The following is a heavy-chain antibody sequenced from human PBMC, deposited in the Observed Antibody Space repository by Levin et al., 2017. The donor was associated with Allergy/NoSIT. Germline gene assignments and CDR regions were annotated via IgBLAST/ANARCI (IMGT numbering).Heavy chain of an antibody. CDR2: INHSGST. J-gene: IGHJ3*02. CDR3: ARFVYDYVWGSYPISLYDAFDS. Sequence: ASETLSLTCAVYGGSFSGYYWSWIRQPPGKGLEWIGEINHSGSTNYNPSLKSRVTISVDTSKNQFSLKLSSVTAADTAVYYCARFVYDYVWGSYPISLYDAFDSWGQGTMVTVSS. CDR1: GGSFSGYY. V-gene: IGHV4-34*01. D-gene: IGHD3-16*02.